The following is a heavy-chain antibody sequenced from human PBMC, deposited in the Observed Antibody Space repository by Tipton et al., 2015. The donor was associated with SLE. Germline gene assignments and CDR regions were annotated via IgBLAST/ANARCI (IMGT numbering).Heavy chain of an antibody. V-gene: IGHV4-59*01. D-gene: IGHD2-15*01. CDR3: ARDELVVLSSARWSYYYGMDV. Sequence: TLSLTCTVSGGSISNYYWSWIRQSPGKGLEWIGYIHFPGRTNYNPSLKSRVSMSLDTSNRFSLRLTSVTAADTATYYRARDELVVLSSARWSYYYGMDVWGQGTTVTVSS. CDR1: GGSISNYY. J-gene: IGHJ6*02. CDR2: IHFPGRT.